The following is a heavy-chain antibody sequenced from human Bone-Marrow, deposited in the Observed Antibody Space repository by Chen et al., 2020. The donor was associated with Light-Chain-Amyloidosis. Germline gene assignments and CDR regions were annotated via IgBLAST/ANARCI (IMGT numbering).Heavy chain of an antibody. CDR1: GGALTSTSYY. D-gene: IGHD3-10*01. V-gene: IGHV4-39*07. CDR2: VYYDGTT. CDR3: ARGRQTFGV. J-gene: IGHJ6*04. Sequence: QLHLQESGPXLVRPSETLSLTCAVSGGALTSTSYYAGWIRQPPGKGLEWIGSVYYDGTTFYNPSLERRVAISVDTSKNQXXLKLSSVTAADTAVYYCARGRQTFGVWGKGTTVTVSS.